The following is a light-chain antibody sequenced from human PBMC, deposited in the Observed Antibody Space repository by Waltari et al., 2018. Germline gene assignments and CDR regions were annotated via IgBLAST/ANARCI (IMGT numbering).Light chain of an antibody. Sequence: EIVLTQTPLSSPVILGQPASISCRSSQSLVHRDGNTYLHWLQPRPGQPPRLLISKLSYRLPGVPDRFSGSGTATDFTLKISRVEAEDVGIYYCLQSTQFPPVTFGPGTRLEIK. CDR3: LQSTQFPPVT. V-gene: IGKV2-24*01. CDR2: KLS. J-gene: IGKJ5*01. CDR1: QSLVHRDGNTY.